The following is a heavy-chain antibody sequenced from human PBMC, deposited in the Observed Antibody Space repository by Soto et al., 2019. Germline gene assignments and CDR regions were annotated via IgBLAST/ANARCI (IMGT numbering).Heavy chain of an antibody. D-gene: IGHD2-8*01. CDR2: IYYSGST. V-gene: IGHV4-31*02. CDR3: ARELHCTNGVCYKYYFDF. J-gene: IGHJ4*02. Sequence: WTWIRQPPGKGLEWIGYIYYSGSTYYNPSLKSRVTISIDTSKNQFSLKLSSVTAADTAVYYCARELHCTNGVCYKYYFDFWGQGTLVTVSS.